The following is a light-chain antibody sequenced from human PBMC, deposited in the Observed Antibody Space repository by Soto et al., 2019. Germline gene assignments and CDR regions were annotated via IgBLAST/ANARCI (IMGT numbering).Light chain of an antibody. Sequence: DIVMTQTPLILPVNPGEAASISCKSSHSLFDSDDENTFLDWYLQKPGHSPQVVIHTLSYRASVVPDKVSGSRSGPDFTLKIRTVEADVVGISSCMQRRELSFTFDQGSKLEIK. V-gene: IGKV2-40*01. CDR1: HSLFDSDDENTF. CDR3: MQRRELSFT. CDR2: TLS. J-gene: IGKJ2*01.